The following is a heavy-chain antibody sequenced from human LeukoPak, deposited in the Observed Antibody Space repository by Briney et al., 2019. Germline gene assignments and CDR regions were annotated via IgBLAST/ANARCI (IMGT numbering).Heavy chain of an antibody. Sequence: PGGSLRLSCAASGFTFSSYSMNWVRQAPGKGLEWVSSISSSSSYIYYADSVKGRFTISRDNAKNSLYLRMNSLRAEDTAVYYCARDPAYVWGSYRYTIYFDYWGQGTLVTVSS. CDR3: ARDPAYVWGSYRYTIYFDY. J-gene: IGHJ4*02. V-gene: IGHV3-21*01. CDR1: GFTFSSYS. D-gene: IGHD3-16*02. CDR2: ISSSSSYI.